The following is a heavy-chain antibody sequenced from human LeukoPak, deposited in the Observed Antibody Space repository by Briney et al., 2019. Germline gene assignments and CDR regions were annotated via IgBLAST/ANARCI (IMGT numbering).Heavy chain of an antibody. D-gene: IGHD4-17*01. V-gene: IGHV3-49*04. Sequence: GGSLRLSCTTSGFTFGDYGVHWVRRAPGKGLEWIGFIKSSTYGGTTEYAASVKGRFTISRDDSKSIAYLQMNSLKTEDTAVYFCARDRDHGLDYWGQGTLVTVSS. CDR2: IKSSTYGGTT. J-gene: IGHJ4*02. CDR3: ARDRDHGLDY. CDR1: GFTFGDYG.